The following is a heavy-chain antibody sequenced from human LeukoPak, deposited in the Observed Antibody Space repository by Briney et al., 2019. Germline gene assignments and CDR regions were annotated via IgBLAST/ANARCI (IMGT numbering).Heavy chain of an antibody. CDR3: AKDQDNWNSNDAFDI. CDR2: ISGSGGST. CDR1: GFTFSSYA. Sequence: GGSLRPSCAASGFTFSSYAMSWVRQAPGKGLEWVSAISGSGGSTYYADSVKGRFTISRDNAKNSLYLQMNSLRAEDTAVYYCAKDQDNWNSNDAFDIWGQGTMVTVSS. D-gene: IGHD1-7*01. J-gene: IGHJ3*02. V-gene: IGHV3-23*01.